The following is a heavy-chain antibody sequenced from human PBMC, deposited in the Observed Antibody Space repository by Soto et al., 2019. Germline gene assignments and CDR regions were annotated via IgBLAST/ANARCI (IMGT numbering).Heavy chain of an antibody. CDR3: AREPPRRNPADSSGSATYGMDV. Sequence: GESLKISCKGSGYSFTSYWIGWVRQMPGRGLEWMGIIYPGDSDTRYSPSFQGQVTISADKSISTAYLQWSSLKASDTAMYYCAREPPRRNPADSSGSATYGMDVWGQGTTVTVSS. CDR2: IYPGDSDT. V-gene: IGHV5-51*01. CDR1: GYSFTSYW. J-gene: IGHJ6*02. D-gene: IGHD3-22*01.